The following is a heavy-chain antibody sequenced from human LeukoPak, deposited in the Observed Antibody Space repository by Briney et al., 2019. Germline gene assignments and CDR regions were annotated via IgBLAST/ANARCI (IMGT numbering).Heavy chain of an antibody. CDR1: GFTFSSYA. CDR3: ARDRFPGTGGDY. Sequence: PGGSLRLSCAASGFTFSSYAMHWVRQAPGKGLEWVAVISYDGSNKYYADSVKGRFTISRDNSKNTLYLQMNSLRDEDTAVYYCARDRFPGTGGDYWGQGTLVTVSS. V-gene: IGHV3-30-3*01. J-gene: IGHJ4*02. CDR2: ISYDGSNK. D-gene: IGHD1-14*01.